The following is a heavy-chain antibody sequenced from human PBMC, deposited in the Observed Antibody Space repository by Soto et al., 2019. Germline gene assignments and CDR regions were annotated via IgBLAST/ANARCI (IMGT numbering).Heavy chain of an antibody. CDR3: AKDRYCSGGICPPDY. D-gene: IGHD2-15*01. CDR2: MSTSGVST. V-gene: IGHV3-23*01. CDR1: GFIFGTYA. Sequence: LRLSCAASGFIFGTYAMNWVRQAPGKGLEWVSSMSTSGVSTYYADSVKGRFTISGDNSKNTLYLQMNGLRAEDTATYYCAKDRYCSGGICPPDYWGQGTLVTVSS. J-gene: IGHJ4*02.